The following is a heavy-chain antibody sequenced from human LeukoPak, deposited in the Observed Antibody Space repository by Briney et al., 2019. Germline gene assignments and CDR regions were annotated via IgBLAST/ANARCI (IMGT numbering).Heavy chain of an antibody. CDR1: GFSFSKYG. Sequence: PGGSLRLSCAASGFSFSKYGMHWVRQAPAKGLEWVAVIWYDGRNKFYAGSVKGRFTLSRDNSKNTLYLQMNSLRADDTAVYYCAKDRAVAGTDARYYFDYWGQGTLVTVSS. V-gene: IGHV3-33*06. J-gene: IGHJ4*02. CDR3: AKDRAVAGTDARYYFDY. CDR2: IWYDGRNK. D-gene: IGHD6-19*01.